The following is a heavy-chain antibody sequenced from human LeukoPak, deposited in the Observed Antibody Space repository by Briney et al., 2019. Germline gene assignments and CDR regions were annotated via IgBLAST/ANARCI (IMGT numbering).Heavy chain of an antibody. J-gene: IGHJ4*02. Sequence: PGRSLRLSCAASGFTFSSYAMHWVRQAPGKGLEWVAVISYDGSNKYYPDSVKGRFTISRDNSKNTLYLQMNSLRAEDTAVYYCARDQWELIYYFDYWGQGTLVTVSS. CDR2: ISYDGSNK. V-gene: IGHV3-30*01. CDR1: GFTFSSYA. CDR3: ARDQWELIYYFDY. D-gene: IGHD1-26*01.